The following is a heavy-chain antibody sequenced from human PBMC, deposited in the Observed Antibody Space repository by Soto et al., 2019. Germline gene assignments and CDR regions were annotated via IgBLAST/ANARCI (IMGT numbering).Heavy chain of an antibody. CDR3: AREGPAPYYYYGMDV. Sequence: QVQLVPYGSEVKKPGASVKVSCKTSGYSFTTYGISWVRQAPGQGLEWMGWISAYNGNTNYAQKLQGRVTMTTDTSTSTAYMELRSLRSDDTAVYYCAREGPAPYYYYGMDVWGQGSTVTVSS. J-gene: IGHJ6*02. CDR1: GYSFTTYG. V-gene: IGHV1-18*01. CDR2: ISAYNGNT.